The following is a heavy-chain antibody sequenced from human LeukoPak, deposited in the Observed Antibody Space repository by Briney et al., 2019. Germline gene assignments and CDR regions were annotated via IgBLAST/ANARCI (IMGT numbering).Heavy chain of an antibody. Sequence: GASVKVSCKASGGTFSSYAISWVRQAPGQGLEWMGGIIPIFGTANYAQKLQGRVTMTTDTSTSTAYMELRSLRSDDTAVYYCARDYYDFWSGKGYWGQGTLVTVSS. J-gene: IGHJ4*02. CDR1: GGTFSSYA. V-gene: IGHV1-69*05. CDR2: IIPIFGTA. CDR3: ARDYYDFWSGKGY. D-gene: IGHD3-3*01.